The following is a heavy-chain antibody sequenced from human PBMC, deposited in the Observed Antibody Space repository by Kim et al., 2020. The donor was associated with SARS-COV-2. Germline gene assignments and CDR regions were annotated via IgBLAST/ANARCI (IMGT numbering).Heavy chain of an antibody. CDR2: ISGTSSYI. J-gene: IGHJ4*02. CDR3: VERGWAGYFDY. D-gene: IGHD1-26*01. Sequence: GGSLRLSCAASGFTFSSYTINWVRQAPGKGLEWVSSISGTSSYIYYADSLKGRFTISRDNAKNSLYLQMNSLRAEDTAVYYCVERGWAGYFDYWGQGTLVTVSS. CDR1: GFTFSSYT. V-gene: IGHV3-21*01.